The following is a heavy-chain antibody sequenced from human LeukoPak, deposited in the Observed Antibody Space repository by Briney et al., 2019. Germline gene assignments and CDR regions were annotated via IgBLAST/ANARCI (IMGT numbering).Heavy chain of an antibody. CDR2: IIPIFGTA. CDR1: GGTFSSYA. V-gene: IGHV1-69*01. D-gene: IGHD3-22*01. J-gene: IGHJ6*03. Sequence: SVRVSCKASGGTFSSYAISWVRQAPGQGLEWMGGIIPIFGTANYAQKFQGRVTITADESTSTAYMELSSLRSEDTAVYYCATTEDYYDSSGYHYYYYYYMDVWGKGTTVTVSS. CDR3: ATTEDYYDSSGYHYYYYYYMDV.